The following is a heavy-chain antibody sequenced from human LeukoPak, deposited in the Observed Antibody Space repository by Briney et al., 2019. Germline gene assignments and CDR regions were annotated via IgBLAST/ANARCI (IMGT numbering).Heavy chain of an antibody. Sequence: ASVKVSCKASGYTFTGYYMHWVRQAPGQGLEWMGWINPNSGGTNYAQKFQGRVTMTGDTSISTTYMELSRLRSDDTAVYYCAREKGNYGDYYYGMDVWGQGTTVTVSS. V-gene: IGHV1-2*02. CDR2: INPNSGGT. CDR3: AREKGNYGDYYYGMDV. CDR1: GYTFTGYY. D-gene: IGHD4-17*01. J-gene: IGHJ6*02.